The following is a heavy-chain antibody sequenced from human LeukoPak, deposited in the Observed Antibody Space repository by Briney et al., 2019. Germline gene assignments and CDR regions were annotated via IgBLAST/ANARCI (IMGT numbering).Heavy chain of an antibody. CDR1: GFTFSNYV. V-gene: IGHV3-48*03. J-gene: IGHJ4*02. CDR2: INHNGEMI. Sequence: GGSLRLSCAASGFTFSNYVMSWVRQAPGKGLEWVSYINHNGEMIFYPDFVKGRFTISRDDAKNSLFLQMNSLRVEDTAVYHCARGKDSWDYGDFYDNWGQGTLVTVSS. CDR3: ARGKDSWDYGDFYDN. D-gene: IGHD4-17*01.